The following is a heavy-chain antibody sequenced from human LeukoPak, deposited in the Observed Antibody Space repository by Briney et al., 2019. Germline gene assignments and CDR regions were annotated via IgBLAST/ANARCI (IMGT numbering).Heavy chain of an antibody. CDR1: GFTFTNYW. J-gene: IGHJ4*02. V-gene: IGHV3-7*01. Sequence: GESLRLSCVASGFTFTNYWMSWVRQAPGKGLEWVANIKQDGSDKYYVDSVKGRFTISRDNAKNSLYLQMNSLRAEDTAVYYCARYGSYCTGGNCKDYWGQGTLVTVSS. D-gene: IGHD2-15*01. CDR3: ARYGSYCTGGNCKDY. CDR2: IKQDGSDK.